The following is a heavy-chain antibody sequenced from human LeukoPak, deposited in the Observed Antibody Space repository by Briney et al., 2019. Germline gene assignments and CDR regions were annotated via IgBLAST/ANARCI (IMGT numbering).Heavy chain of an antibody. J-gene: IGHJ3*02. Sequence: GGCLRLSCAASGFTFTSYSMNWVRQAPGKGLEWVSSISSSSSYIYYADSVKGRFTISRDNAKNSLYLQMNSLRAEDTAVYYCARDGPRGYSSGDDAFDIWGQATMVTVSS. CDR2: ISSSSSYI. CDR1: GFTFTSYS. V-gene: IGHV3-21*01. CDR3: ARDGPRGYSSGDDAFDI. D-gene: IGHD5-18*01.